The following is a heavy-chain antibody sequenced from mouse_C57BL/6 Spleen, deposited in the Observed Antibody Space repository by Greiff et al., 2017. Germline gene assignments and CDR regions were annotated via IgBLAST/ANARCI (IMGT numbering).Heavy chain of an antibody. CDR3: AIFYSGAMDY. CDR2: IDPSDSYT. V-gene: IGHV1-69*01. J-gene: IGHJ4*01. D-gene: IGHD2-1*01. Sequence: VQLQQPGAELVMPGASVKLSCKASGYTFTSYWMHWVKQRPGQGLEWIGEIDPSDSYTNYNQKFKGKSTLTVDKSSSPAYMQLSSLTSEDSAVYYCAIFYSGAMDYWGQGTSVTVSS. CDR1: GYTFTSYW.